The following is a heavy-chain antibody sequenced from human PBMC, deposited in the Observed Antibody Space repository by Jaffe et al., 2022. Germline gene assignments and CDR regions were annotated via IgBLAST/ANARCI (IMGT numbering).Heavy chain of an antibody. CDR3: AKDLRSYGSGNFEY. D-gene: IGHD3-10*01. CDR2: IRYDGSLK. V-gene: IGHV3-30*02. J-gene: IGHJ4*02. CDR1: GFTFNNYGFSNYG. Sequence: QVQLVESGGGVVQPGGSLRLSCAASGFTFNNYGFSNYGFHWVRQAPGKGLEWLTFIRYDGSLKYYADSVSGRFAVSRDNSKKTVHLHMSSLRPEDTAVYYCAKDLRSYGSGNFEYWGQGTLVSVSS.